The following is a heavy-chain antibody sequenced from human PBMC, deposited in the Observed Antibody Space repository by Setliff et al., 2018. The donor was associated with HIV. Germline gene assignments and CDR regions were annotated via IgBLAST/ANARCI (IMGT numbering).Heavy chain of an antibody. J-gene: IGHJ6*03. CDR3: ARAIDYSDVVYFYYMDV. V-gene: IGHV4-59*01. CDR1: GGSIGTYY. CDR2: ISYSGTT. Sequence: SETLSLTCTIFGGSIGTYYWTWIRQTPGKGLQWIGYISYSGTTDYNPSLRSRVTISLDKSENQLSLRLTSVTAADTAVYYCARAIDYSDVVYFYYMDVWGKGITVTVSS. D-gene: IGHD3-22*01.